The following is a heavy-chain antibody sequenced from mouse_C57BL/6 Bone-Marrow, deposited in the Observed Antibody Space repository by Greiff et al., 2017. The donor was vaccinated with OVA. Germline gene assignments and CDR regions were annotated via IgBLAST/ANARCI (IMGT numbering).Heavy chain of an antibody. V-gene: IGHV1-81*01. Sequence: QVQLKQSGAELARPGASVKLSCKASGYTFTSYGTSWVKQRTGQGLEWIGEIYPRSGNTYYNEKFMGKATLTADKSSSTAYMKLRSLTSEDSAVYFCLYYDYDRAYWGQGTLVTVSA. CDR2: IYPRSGNT. D-gene: IGHD2-4*01. J-gene: IGHJ3*01. CDR3: LYYDYDRAY. CDR1: GYTFTSYG.